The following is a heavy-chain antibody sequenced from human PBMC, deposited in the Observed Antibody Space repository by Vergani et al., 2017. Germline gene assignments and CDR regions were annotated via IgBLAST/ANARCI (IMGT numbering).Heavy chain of an antibody. CDR1: GYTFTGYY. Sequence: QVQLVQSGAEVKKPGASVKVSCKASGYTFTGYYIHWVRQAPGQGLEWMGRINPNSGGTNYAQKFQGRVTMTRDTSISTAYMEMSRLRSDDPAVYYCARPLGAPAVAGTDWFDPWGQGTQVTVSS. D-gene: IGHD6-19*01. J-gene: IGHJ5*02. CDR3: ARPLGAPAVAGTDWFDP. V-gene: IGHV1-2*06. CDR2: INPNSGGT.